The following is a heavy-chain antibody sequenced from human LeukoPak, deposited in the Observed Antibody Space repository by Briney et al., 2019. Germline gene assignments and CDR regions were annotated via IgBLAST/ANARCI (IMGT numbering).Heavy chain of an antibody. Sequence: GGSLRLSCAASGFTFSTYGMSWVRQAPGKGLEWVSAIGVSGGSTYYADSVKGRFTISRDNSKNTLYLQMNSLRAEDTAVYYCAKRGQSVFWWYFDLWGRGTLVTVSS. D-gene: IGHD3-3*01. CDR1: GFTFSTYG. V-gene: IGHV3-23*01. CDR3: AKRGQSVFWWYFDL. J-gene: IGHJ2*01. CDR2: IGVSGGST.